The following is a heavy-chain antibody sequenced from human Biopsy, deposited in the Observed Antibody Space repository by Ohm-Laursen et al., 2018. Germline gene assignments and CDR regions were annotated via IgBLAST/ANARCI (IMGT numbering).Heavy chain of an antibody. CDR3: ARLYRLDDYWNDDPPDAFDV. Sequence: SDTLSLTCTASGGSISSDYWSWIRQSPGKGLEWIGYISNRGSTNYNPSLRGRVTISVDTSKNQFSLKLSSVTAADTAVFFCARLYRLDDYWNDDPPDAFDVWGQGTRVTVSS. D-gene: IGHD3-3*01. CDR2: ISNRGST. J-gene: IGHJ3*01. CDR1: GGSISSDY. V-gene: IGHV4-59*07.